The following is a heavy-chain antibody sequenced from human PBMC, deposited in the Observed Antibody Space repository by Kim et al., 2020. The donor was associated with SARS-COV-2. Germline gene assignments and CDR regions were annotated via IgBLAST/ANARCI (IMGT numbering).Heavy chain of an antibody. CDR1: GGTFGNYA. CDR3: ARDQPNYYDRMYGMDV. CDR2: IIPNFGIT. D-gene: IGHD3-22*01. J-gene: IGHJ6*02. Sequence: SVKVSCKASGGTFGNYAFSWVRQAPGQGPEWMGRIIPNFGITKHAQRLVGRVTITADESTSTVYLELSSLRSEDTAVYYCARDQPNYYDRMYGMDVWVQ. V-gene: IGHV1-69*13.